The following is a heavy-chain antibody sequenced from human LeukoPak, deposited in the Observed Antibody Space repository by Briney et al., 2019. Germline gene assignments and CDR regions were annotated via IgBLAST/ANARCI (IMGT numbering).Heavy chain of an antibody. CDR3: ARGPRLRGGLDI. CDR2: NYYSDSGST. D-gene: IGHD4-17*01. V-gene: IGHV4-59*01. J-gene: IGHJ3*02. Sequence: PSETLSLTCSVSGGSISSYYWSWIRQPPGKGLEWIGYNYYSDSGSTSYNPSLKIRVTISVDTSKNQFSLKLSSVTAADTAVYYCARGPRLRGGLDIWGQGTMVTVSS. CDR1: GGSISSYY.